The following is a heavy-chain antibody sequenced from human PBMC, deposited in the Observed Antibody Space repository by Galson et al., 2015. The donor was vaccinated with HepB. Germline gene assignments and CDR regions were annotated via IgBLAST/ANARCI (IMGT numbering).Heavy chain of an antibody. D-gene: IGHD3-22*01. Sequence: SVKVSCKASGGTFSSYAISWVRQAPGQGLEWMGGIIPIFGTANYAQKFQGRVTITADESTSTAYMELSSLRSEDTAVYYCARDLGLSDYYDSSGRGPFDYWGQGTLVTVSS. CDR1: GGTFSSYA. CDR2: IIPIFGTA. J-gene: IGHJ4*02. CDR3: ARDLGLSDYYDSSGRGPFDY. V-gene: IGHV1-69*13.